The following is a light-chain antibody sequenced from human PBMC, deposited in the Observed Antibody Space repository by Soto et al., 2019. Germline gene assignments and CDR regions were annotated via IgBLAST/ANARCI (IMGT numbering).Light chain of an antibody. CDR3: SSYAGSNNLYV. CDR2: EVS. CDR1: SSDVGGYNY. V-gene: IGLV2-8*01. Sequence: QSALTQPPSASGSPGQSVTISCTGTSSDVGGYNYVSWYQQHPGKAPKLIIYEVSKRPSGVPDRFSGSKSGNTASLTVSGLQAEDEADYYCSSYAGSNNLYVFGTGTQLTVL. J-gene: IGLJ1*01.